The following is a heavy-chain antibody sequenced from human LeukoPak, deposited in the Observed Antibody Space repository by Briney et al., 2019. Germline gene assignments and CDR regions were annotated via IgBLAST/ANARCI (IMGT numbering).Heavy chain of an antibody. CDR1: GFTFSSYS. CDR3: ASGGLRGATLDY. CDR2: SYSDGSST. Sequence: GGSLRLSCAASGFTFSSYSMNWVRQAPGKGLVWVSCSYSDGSSTSDADSVKGRFTISRDNAKNTLYLQMNSLRAEDTAVYYCASGGLRGATLDYWGQGTLVTVSS. J-gene: IGHJ4*02. V-gene: IGHV3-74*01. D-gene: IGHD1-26*01.